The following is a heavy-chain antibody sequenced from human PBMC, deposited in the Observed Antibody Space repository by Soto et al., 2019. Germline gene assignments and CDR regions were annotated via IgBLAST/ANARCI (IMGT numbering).Heavy chain of an antibody. CDR2: VYSTGST. V-gene: IGHV4-4*07. J-gene: IGHJ5*02. CDR1: GGAITAYY. D-gene: IGHD3-22*01. CDR3: ARDEYYDSNNWFDH. Sequence: PSETLSLTCTVSGGAITAYYWSWIRQPVGGGLQWIGRVYSTGSTNYNPSLRSRVTMSVDTSQNQFFLRLSSVTAADTAVYYCARDEYYDSNNWFDHWGQGILVTVSS.